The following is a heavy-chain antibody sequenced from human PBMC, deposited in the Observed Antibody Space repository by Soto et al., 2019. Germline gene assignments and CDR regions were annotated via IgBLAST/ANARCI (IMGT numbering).Heavy chain of an antibody. J-gene: IGHJ4*02. Sequence: RLSCAASGFTFSSYDMHWVRQPTGKGLEWVAAIGIAGDTYYPDSVKGRFTISRDNSKNTLYLQMNSLRTEDTAVYYCAKAIDFWSAYFDYWGQGSLVTVSS. V-gene: IGHV3-13*04. CDR2: IGIAGDT. CDR3: AKAIDFWSAYFDY. CDR1: GFTFSSYD. D-gene: IGHD3-3*01.